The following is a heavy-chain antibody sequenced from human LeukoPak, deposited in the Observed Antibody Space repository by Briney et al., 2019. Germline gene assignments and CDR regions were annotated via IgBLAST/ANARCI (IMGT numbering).Heavy chain of an antibody. CDR3: ARAPRYNWNYFDY. V-gene: IGHV4-34*01. Sequence: SETLSLTCAVYGVSFSGYYWSWIRQPPGKGLEWIGEINHSGSTNYNPSLKSRVTISVDTSKNQFSLKLSSVTAADTAVYYCARAPRYNWNYFDYWGQGTLVTVSS. J-gene: IGHJ4*02. CDR1: GVSFSGYY. CDR2: INHSGST. D-gene: IGHD1-20*01.